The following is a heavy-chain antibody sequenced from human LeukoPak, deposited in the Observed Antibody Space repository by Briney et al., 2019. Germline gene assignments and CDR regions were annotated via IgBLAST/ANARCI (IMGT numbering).Heavy chain of an antibody. Sequence: SETLSLTCAVYGGSFSGYYWSWIRQPPGKGLEWIGEINHSGSTNYNPSLKSRVTISVETSKNQFSLKLNSVTAADTAVYYCARVGGENSGYRYYFDFWGQGTLVTVSS. CDR3: ARVGGENSGYRYYFDF. V-gene: IGHV4-34*01. J-gene: IGHJ4*02. CDR1: GGSFSGYY. D-gene: IGHD5-18*01. CDR2: INHSGST.